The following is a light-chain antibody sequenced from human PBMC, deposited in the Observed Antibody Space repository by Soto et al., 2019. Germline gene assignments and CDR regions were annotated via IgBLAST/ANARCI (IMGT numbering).Light chain of an antibody. CDR3: QQTLSFPPT. CDR1: QAIDSW. Sequence: DIQMTQSPSSVSASVGDRVTITCRASQAIDSWLAWYQQKPGEAPKLLIFTGSLLHSGVPPRFSGSGSGTDFTLTISSLQPEDFANYSCQQTLSFPPTFGQGTKV. CDR2: TGS. J-gene: IGKJ1*01. V-gene: IGKV1-12*01.